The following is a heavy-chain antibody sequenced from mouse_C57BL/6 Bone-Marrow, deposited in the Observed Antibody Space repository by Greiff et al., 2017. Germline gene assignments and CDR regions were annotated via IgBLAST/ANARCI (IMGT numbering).Heavy chain of an antibody. J-gene: IGHJ4*01. CDR2: INPGSGGT. Sequence: QVQLQQSGAELVRPGTSVKVSCKASGYAFTNYLIEWVKQRPGQGLEWIGVINPGSGGTNYNEKFKGKATLTADKSSSTAYMQLSSLTSEDSAVYFCERRRSYYALDYWGQGTSVTVSA. CDR3: ERRRSYYALDY. CDR1: GYAFTNYL. V-gene: IGHV1-54*01.